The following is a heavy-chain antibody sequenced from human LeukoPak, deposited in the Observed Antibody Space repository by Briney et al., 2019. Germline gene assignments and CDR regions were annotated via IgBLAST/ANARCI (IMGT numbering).Heavy chain of an antibody. CDR2: ISAYNGNT. D-gene: IGHD1-26*01. J-gene: IGHJ4*02. CDR1: GYTFTSYG. V-gene: IGHV1-18*01. CDR3: ARDDSGSYRI. Sequence: ASVKVSCKASGYTFTSYGISWVRQAPGQGLEWMGWISAYNGNTNYAQKFQGRVTITADESTSTAYMELSSLRSEDTAVYYCARDDSGSYRIWGQGTLVTVSS.